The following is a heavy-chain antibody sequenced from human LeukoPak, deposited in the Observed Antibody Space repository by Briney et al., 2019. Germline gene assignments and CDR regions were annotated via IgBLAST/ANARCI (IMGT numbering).Heavy chain of an antibody. V-gene: IGHV3-23*01. CDR2: VEKTGGRA. Sequence: PGGSLRLSCAASGFKFRDYAMSWVRQAPGKGLEWVSTVEKTGGRAYYADSVKGRFTVSRDNSKNTLYLQMNSLRAEDTALYYCAKQQGALIQQWYFDYWDQGTLVTVSS. CDR1: GFKFRDYA. J-gene: IGHJ4*02. CDR3: AKQQGALIQQWYFDY. D-gene: IGHD5-18*01.